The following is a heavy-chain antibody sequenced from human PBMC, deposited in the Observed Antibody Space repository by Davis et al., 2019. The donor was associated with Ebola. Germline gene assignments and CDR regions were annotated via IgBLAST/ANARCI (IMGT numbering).Heavy chain of an antibody. Sequence: PGGSLRLSCAASGFTFSSFPMGWVRQAPGKGLEWVSSISVSGGGTYYADSVKGRFTISRDNAKNSVYLQMNSLRAEDTAVYYCARGLEITATIYFDYWGQGTLVTVSS. V-gene: IGHV3-21*01. J-gene: IGHJ4*02. D-gene: IGHD1-7*01. CDR1: GFTFSSFP. CDR3: ARGLEITATIYFDY. CDR2: ISVSGGGT.